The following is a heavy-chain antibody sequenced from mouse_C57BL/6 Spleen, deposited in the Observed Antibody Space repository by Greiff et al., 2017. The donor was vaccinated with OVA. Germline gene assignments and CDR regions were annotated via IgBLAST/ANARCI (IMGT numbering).Heavy chain of an antibody. V-gene: IGHV1-50*01. D-gene: IGHD1-1*01. CDR3: TGGEAIYYGSSYLDY. J-gene: IGHJ2*01. Sequence: QVQLQQPGAELVKPGASVKLSCKASGYTFTSYWMQWVKQRPGQGLEWIGEIDPSDSNTNYNQKFKGKATLTVDTSSSKAYMQLSSLTSEDTAVYYRTGGEAIYYGSSYLDYWGQGTTLTVSS. CDR1: GYTFTSYW. CDR2: IDPSDSNT.